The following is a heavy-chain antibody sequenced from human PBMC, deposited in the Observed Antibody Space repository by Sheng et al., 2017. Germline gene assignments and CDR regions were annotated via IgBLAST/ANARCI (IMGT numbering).Heavy chain of an antibody. J-gene: IGHJ3*02. D-gene: IGHD3-3*01. CDR2: ISTTTSYI. CDR3: ARGHDSAFDI. CDR1: GFSLSSHG. Sequence: EVQLVESGGGLVRPGGSLRLSCAASGFSLSSHGMNWVRQAPGKGLEWVSYISTTTSYIYYADSVKGRFTISRDNAKNSLYLQMNSLRAEDTAVYYCARGHDSAFDIWGQGTMVTVSS. V-gene: IGHV3-21*01.